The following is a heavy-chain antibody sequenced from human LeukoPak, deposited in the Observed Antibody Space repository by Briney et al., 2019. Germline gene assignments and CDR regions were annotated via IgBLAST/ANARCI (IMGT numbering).Heavy chain of an antibody. V-gene: IGHV3-74*01. CDR1: GFSFSSYW. CDR3: ARDAVDTANAV. J-gene: IGHJ6*02. CDR2: INGDGSRT. D-gene: IGHD5-18*01. Sequence: PGGSLRLSCAASGFSFSSYWMHWVRQAPGKGLVWVSRINGDGSRTYYADSVKGRFTISRDSAKNTLYLQMNSLRAEDTAVYYCARDAVDTANAVWGQGTTVTVSS.